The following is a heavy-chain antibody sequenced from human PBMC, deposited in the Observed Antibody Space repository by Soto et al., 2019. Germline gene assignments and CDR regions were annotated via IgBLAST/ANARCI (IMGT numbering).Heavy chain of an antibody. D-gene: IGHD4-17*01. CDR2: ISAYSGNT. Sequence: QVQLVQSGAEVKKPGASVKVSCKASGYTFTTYCITWVRQAPGQGLEWMGWISAYSGNTNYAQKLQGRLNVTTDTSTNTAYMDLRSLRSDDTAVYYCARVVKAGDYGDYGRYYFDYWGHGTLVTVSS. J-gene: IGHJ4*01. CDR1: GYTFTTYC. V-gene: IGHV1-18*04. CDR3: ARVVKAGDYGDYGRYYFDY.